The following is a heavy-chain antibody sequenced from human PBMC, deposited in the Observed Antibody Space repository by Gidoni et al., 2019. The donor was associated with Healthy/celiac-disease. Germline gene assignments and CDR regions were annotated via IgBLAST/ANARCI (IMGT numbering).Heavy chain of an antibody. CDR2: INPNSGGT. D-gene: IGHD6-19*01. CDR3: ASGSSGWYGSEYFQH. CDR1: GYTFTGYY. V-gene: IGHV1-2*02. J-gene: IGHJ1*01. Sequence: QVQLVQSGAEVKKPGASVKVSCKASGYTFTGYYMHWVRQAPGQGLEWMGWINPNSGGTNYAQRFQGRVTMTRDTSISTAYMELSRLRSDDTAVYYCASGSSGWYGSEYFQHWGQGTLVTVSS.